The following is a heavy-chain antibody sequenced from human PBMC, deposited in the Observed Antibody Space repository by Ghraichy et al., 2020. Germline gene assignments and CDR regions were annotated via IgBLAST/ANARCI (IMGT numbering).Heavy chain of an antibody. D-gene: IGHD3-3*01. CDR1: GGTFSSYA. CDR2: IISIFGTA. V-gene: IGHV1-69*06. J-gene: IGHJ5*02. Sequence: SVKVSCKASGGTFSSYAISWVRQAPGQGLEWMGGIISIFGTANYAQKFQGRVTITADKSTSTAYMGLSSLRSEDTAVYYCARAVGITIFGVARRPLGWFDAWGQGTLVTVSS. CDR3: ARAVGITIFGVARRPLGWFDA.